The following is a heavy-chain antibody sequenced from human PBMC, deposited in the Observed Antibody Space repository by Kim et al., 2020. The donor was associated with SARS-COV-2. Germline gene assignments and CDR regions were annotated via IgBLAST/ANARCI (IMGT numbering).Heavy chain of an antibody. CDR1: GFTFSSYG. V-gene: IGHV3-30*18. Sequence: GGSLRLSCAASGFTFSSYGMHWVRQAPGKGLEWVAVISYDGSNKYYADSVKGRFTISRDNSKNTLYLQMNSLRAEDTAVYYCAKIKSQWELLRDHDMMTFDIWGQGTMVTVSS. CDR2: ISYDGSNK. J-gene: IGHJ3*02. D-gene: IGHD1-26*01. CDR3: AKIKSQWELLRDHDMMTFDI.